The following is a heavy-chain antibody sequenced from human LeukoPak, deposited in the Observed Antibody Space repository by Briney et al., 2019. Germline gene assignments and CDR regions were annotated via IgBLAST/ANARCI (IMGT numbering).Heavy chain of an antibody. CDR2: ISGSGGST. J-gene: IGHJ4*02. CDR1: GFTFSSYA. V-gene: IGHV3-23*01. CDR3: AKGYCSSTSCYRLRGYFDY. Sequence: GGSLRLSCAASGFTFSSYAMSWVRQAPGKGLEWVSAISGSGGSTYYADSVKGRFTISRDNSKNTLYLQMNSLRAEDTAVYYCAKGYCSSTSCYRLRGYFDYWGQGTLVTVSS. D-gene: IGHD2-2*02.